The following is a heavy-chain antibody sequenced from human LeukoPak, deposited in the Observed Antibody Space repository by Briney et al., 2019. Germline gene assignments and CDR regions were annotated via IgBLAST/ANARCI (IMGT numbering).Heavy chain of an antibody. CDR2: VRASGDNT. D-gene: IGHD2/OR15-2a*01. Sequence: PGGSLRLSCAASGFTFTSYAMSWVRQAPGKGLEWVSTVRASGDNTYYADCVKGHFTISRDNSKDTLYLQMNGLRAEDTAVYYCAKRSANTNIYFDDWGQGTLVTVSS. J-gene: IGHJ4*02. V-gene: IGHV3-23*01. CDR1: GFTFTSYA. CDR3: AKRSANTNIYFDD.